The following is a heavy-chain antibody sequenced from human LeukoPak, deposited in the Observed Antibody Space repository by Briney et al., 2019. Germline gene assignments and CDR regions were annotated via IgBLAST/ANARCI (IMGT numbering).Heavy chain of an antibody. CDR2: IYYSGST. CDR3: ARQGEFPCSSSWYWFDP. Sequence: KPSETLSLTCTVSGGSISSSSYYWGWIRQPPGKGLEWIGSIYYSGSTYYNPSLKSRVTISVDTSKNQFSLKLSSVTAADTAVYYCARQGEFPCSSSWYWFDPWGQGTLVTVSS. D-gene: IGHD6-13*01. V-gene: IGHV4-39*01. J-gene: IGHJ5*02. CDR1: GGSISSSSYY.